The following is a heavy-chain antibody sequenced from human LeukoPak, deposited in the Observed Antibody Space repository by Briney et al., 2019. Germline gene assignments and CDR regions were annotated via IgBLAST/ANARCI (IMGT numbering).Heavy chain of an antibody. CDR1: GFTFGDYA. CDR2: IRSETYGGTT. Sequence: GGSLRLSCTASGFTFGDYAMSWFRQAPGKGLEWVGFIRSETYGGTTEYAASVKGRFSISRDDSKSIAYLQMNSLKTEDTAVYFCTRDPAGYAYGYSFFDYWGQGTLVTASS. CDR3: TRDPAGYAYGYSFFDY. J-gene: IGHJ4*02. V-gene: IGHV3-49*03. D-gene: IGHD3-22*01.